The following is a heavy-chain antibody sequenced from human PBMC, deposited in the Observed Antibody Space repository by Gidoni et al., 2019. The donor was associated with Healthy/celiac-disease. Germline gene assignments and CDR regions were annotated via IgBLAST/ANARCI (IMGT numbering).Heavy chain of an antibody. Sequence: QVQLVQSGAEVKKPGASVKVSCKASGYTFTSYAMHWVRQAPGQRLEWMGWFNAGNGNKKDSQKFQGRVTITRDTSASTAYMELSSLRSEDTAVYYCARGWLVRGNWFDPWGQGTLVTVSS. V-gene: IGHV1-3*01. J-gene: IGHJ5*02. D-gene: IGHD6-19*01. CDR2: FNAGNGNK. CDR1: GYTFTSYA. CDR3: ARGWLVRGNWFDP.